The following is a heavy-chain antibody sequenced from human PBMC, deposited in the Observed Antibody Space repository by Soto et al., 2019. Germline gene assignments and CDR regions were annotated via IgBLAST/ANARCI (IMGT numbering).Heavy chain of an antibody. CDR2: ISGSGGST. V-gene: IGHV3-23*01. CDR3: SSFEYSSSAGGFDP. D-gene: IGHD6-6*01. CDR1: LFSLSSYA. Sequence: SLRLSCSACLFSLSSYAMSLARQTPGKGLEWLSAISGSGGSTYYADSVKGRFTISRDNSKNTLYLQMNSLRAEDTAVYYCSSFEYSSSAGGFDPWGQGTLVTVSS. J-gene: IGHJ5*02.